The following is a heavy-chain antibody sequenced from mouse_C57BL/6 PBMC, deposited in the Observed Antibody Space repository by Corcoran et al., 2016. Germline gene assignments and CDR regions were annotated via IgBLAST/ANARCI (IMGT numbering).Heavy chain of an antibody. CDR3: VRRGPLRGGFAY. CDR1: GFSLSTSGMG. V-gene: IGHV8-12*01. D-gene: IGHD6-1*01. Sequence: QVTLKESGPGILQSSQTLSLTCSFSGFSLSTSGMGVSWIRQPSGKGLEWLAHIYWDDDKRYNPSLKSRLTISKDTSRNQVFLKITRVDTAETATYYCVRRGPLRGGFAYWGQGTLVTVSA. J-gene: IGHJ3*01. CDR2: IYWDDDK.